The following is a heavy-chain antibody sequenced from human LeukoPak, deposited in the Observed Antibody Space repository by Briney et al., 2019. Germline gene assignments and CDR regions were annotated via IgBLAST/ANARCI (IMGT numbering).Heavy chain of an antibody. J-gene: IGHJ6*03. D-gene: IGHD3-10*01. CDR2: IIPIFGTA. CDR3: AVGDGSGELYYYYYMDV. V-gene: IGHV1-69*13. Sequence: GASVKVSCKASGGTFSSYAISWVRQAPGQGLEWMGGIIPIFGTANYAQKFQGRVTITADESTSTAYMELSSLRSEDTAVYYCAVGDGSGELYYYYYMDVWGKGTTVTISS. CDR1: GGTFSSYA.